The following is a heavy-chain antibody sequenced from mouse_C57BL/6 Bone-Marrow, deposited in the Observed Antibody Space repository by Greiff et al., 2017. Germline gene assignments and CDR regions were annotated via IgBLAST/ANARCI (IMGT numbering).Heavy chain of an antibody. CDR2: INYDGSST. Sequence: EVQRVESEGGLVQPGSSMKLSCTASGFTFSDYYMAWVRQVPEKGLEWVANINYDGSSTYYLDSLKSRFIISRDNAKNILYLQLSSLKSEDTATYFCARTMGWYYFDYWGQGTTLTVSS. CDR1: GFTFSDYY. J-gene: IGHJ2*01. CDR3: ARTMGWYYFDY. V-gene: IGHV5-16*01. D-gene: IGHD1-1*02.